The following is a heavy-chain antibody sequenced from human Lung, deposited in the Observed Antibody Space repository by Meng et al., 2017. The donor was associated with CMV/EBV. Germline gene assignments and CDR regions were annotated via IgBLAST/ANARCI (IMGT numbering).Heavy chain of an antibody. V-gene: IGHV3-9*01. CDR3: AKDIRGRTYYYYGMDV. CDR1: GFTFDDYA. CDR2: ISWNSGSI. J-gene: IGHJ6*02. Sequence: GGSLRLXCAASGFTFDDYAMHWVRQAPGKGLEWVSGISWNSGSIGYADSVKGRFTISRDNAKNSLYLQMNSLRAEDTALYYCAKDIRGRTYYYYGMDVWGQGXTVT.